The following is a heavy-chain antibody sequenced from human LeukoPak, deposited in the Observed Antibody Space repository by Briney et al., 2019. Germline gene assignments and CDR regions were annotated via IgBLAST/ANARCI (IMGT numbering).Heavy chain of an antibody. CDR3: ARDIERDYGGPTYYFDY. D-gene: IGHD4/OR15-4a*01. CDR2: INPSGGST. J-gene: IGHJ4*02. V-gene: IGHV1-46*01. CDR1: GYTFTSYY. Sequence: ASVKVSCKASGYTFTSYYMHWVRQAPGQGLEWMGIINPSGGSTSYAQKFQGRVTMTRDTSTSTVYMELSSLRSEDTAVYYCARDIERDYGGPTYYFDYWGQGTLVTVSS.